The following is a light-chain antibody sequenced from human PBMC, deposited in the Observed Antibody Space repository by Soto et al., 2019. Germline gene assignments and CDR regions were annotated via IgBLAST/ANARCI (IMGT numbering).Light chain of an antibody. Sequence: QSVLTQPASVSGSPGQSITISCTGTSSDVGAYNYDSWYQQYPGEAPKVIIYDVSHRPAGVSNRFSGSKSGNTASLTISCLQTQDETDYYCSSYKSATTYVFRTGTKVTV. V-gene: IGLV2-14*01. CDR2: DVS. J-gene: IGLJ1*01. CDR3: SSYKSATTYV. CDR1: SSDVGAYNY.